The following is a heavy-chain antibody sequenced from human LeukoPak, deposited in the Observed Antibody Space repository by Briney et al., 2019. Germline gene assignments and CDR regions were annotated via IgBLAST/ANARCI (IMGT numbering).Heavy chain of an antibody. CDR2: IYPGDSDT. CDR1: GYSFTSYW. D-gene: IGHD1-26*01. J-gene: IGHJ6*03. Sequence: GESLKISCKGSGYSFTSYWIGWVRQMPGKGLEWMGIIYPGDSDTTYGPSFQGQVTISADKSISTAYLQWSSLKASDTAMYYCARQVGATDEYYNYMDVWGKGTTVTVSS. CDR3: ARQVGATDEYYNYMDV. V-gene: IGHV5-51*01.